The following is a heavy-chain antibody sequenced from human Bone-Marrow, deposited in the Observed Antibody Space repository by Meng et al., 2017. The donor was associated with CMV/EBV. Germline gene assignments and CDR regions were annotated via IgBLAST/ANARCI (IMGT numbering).Heavy chain of an antibody. CDR2: IYYNGAT. CDR1: GGSITSYF. V-gene: IGHV4-59*01. CDR3: ASGSPNGGWYQIDY. J-gene: IGHJ4*02. Sequence: SETLSLTCIVSGGSITSYFWNWVRQPPGKGLQWIGYIYYNGATNYNPSLKSRVTISVDTSKNQFSLKLSSVTAADTAVYYCASGSPNGGWYQIDYWGQGTLVTVSS. D-gene: IGHD6-19*01.